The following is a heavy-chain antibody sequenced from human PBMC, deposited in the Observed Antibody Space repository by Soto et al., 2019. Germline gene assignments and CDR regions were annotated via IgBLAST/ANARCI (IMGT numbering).Heavy chain of an antibody. J-gene: IGHJ3*02. CDR2: INPSAGST. Sequence: QVQLVQSEAEVKKPGASAKVSCKASGYTFTSYYMHWVRQAPGQGLEWMGIINPSAGSTSYAQKLLGRVTMTRDTSMSTVYMEPSSLRSEDRPVYYFAGEGVVVVAATPYIAFVNWGRWPMVTVSS. CDR3: AGEGVVVVAATPYIAFVN. CDR1: GYTFTSYY. V-gene: IGHV1-46*04. D-gene: IGHD2-15*01.